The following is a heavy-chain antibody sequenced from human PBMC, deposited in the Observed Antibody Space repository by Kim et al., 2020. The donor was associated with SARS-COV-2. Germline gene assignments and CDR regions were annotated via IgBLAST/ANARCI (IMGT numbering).Heavy chain of an antibody. J-gene: IGHJ4*02. V-gene: IGHV4-34*01. D-gene: IGHD7-27*01. CDR1: GGSFSGYY. CDR3: ARGGNWEALDY. Sequence: SETLSLTCAVYGGSFSGYYWSWIRQPPGKGLEWIGENKRSGSTNYNPSPKSRVSISVDTTKNQFSLKQSYVPAADTAVYYCARGGNWEALDYWGQGTLVTVSS. CDR2: NKRSGST.